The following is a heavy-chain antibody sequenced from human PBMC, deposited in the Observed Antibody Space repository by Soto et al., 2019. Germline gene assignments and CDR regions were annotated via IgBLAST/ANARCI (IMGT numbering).Heavy chain of an antibody. CDR3: APSLGPRNHFDI. CDR1: GYTFTNYC. Sequence: GVSVKVSSMASGYTFTNYCLHLVRQAPLQRLEGIGIINPSVGSTSYAQKCEGRVTMTRDTSTSTVYMGRSSPTSEDTAVYYCAPSLGPRNHFDIWGQGTLVTVSS. CDR2: INPSVGST. J-gene: IGHJ4*02. V-gene: IGHV1-46*01. D-gene: IGHD7-27*01.